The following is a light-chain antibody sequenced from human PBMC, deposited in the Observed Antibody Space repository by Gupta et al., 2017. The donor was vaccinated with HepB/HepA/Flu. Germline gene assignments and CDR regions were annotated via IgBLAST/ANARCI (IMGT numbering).Light chain of an antibody. CDR3: QVWDVTSDHYV. Sequence: SYVLTQAPSVAVAPGKTASITCGGNNIGSKSVHWYQQKPGQAPVLVIYYDKDRPSGIPERFSGPNSGNTATLTISRVEAGDEADYYCQVWDVTSDHYVFGTGTKVTVL. V-gene: IGLV3-21*04. CDR1: NIGSKS. J-gene: IGLJ1*01. CDR2: YDK.